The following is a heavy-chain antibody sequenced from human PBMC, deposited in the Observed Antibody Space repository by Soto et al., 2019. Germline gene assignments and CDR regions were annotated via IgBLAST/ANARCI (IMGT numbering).Heavy chain of an antibody. D-gene: IGHD2-15*01. CDR3: ARGNYCSGNRCTDGPNWFGP. CDR2: IHSDSTTI. J-gene: IGHJ5*02. CDR1: GFTFTTFS. Sequence: PGGSLRLSCAASGFTFTTFSMSWVRQAPGKGLEWVSYIHSDSTTIFYADSVKGRFTISRDNAKNSLYLQMHSLRVEDTAVYYCARGNYCSGNRCTDGPNWFGPWGQGTLVTVSS. V-gene: IGHV3-48*01.